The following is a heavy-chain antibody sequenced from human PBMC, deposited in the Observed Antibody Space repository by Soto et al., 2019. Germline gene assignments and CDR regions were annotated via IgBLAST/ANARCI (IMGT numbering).Heavy chain of an antibody. CDR2: INQDGSEK. CDR3: SGGVGDAF. V-gene: IGHV3-7*04. D-gene: IGHD1-26*01. J-gene: IGHJ4*02. Sequence: EVHLVESGGGLVQTGGSLRLSCAIFESTVSRDWMNWVRQAPGKGLEWVAHINQDGSEKYYVDSVKGRFTLSRDNAKKSLSLQMNSLRPADTAMYYCSGGVGDAFWGEGTLVTVSS. CDR1: ESTVSRDW.